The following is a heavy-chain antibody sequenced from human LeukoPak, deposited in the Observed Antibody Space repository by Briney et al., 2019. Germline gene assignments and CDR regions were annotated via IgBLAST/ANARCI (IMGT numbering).Heavy chain of an antibody. CDR3: ARDPQGPAGTGAAFDI. J-gene: IGHJ3*02. Sequence: ASVKVSCKTSGYTFTGYYIHWVRLAPGQGLEWMGWINPKNGGTNNPQKFQGRVTMTRDTSINTAFMELSGLRSDDTAVYYCARDPQGPAGTGAAFDIWGQGTKVTVSS. CDR2: INPKNGGT. V-gene: IGHV1-2*02. D-gene: IGHD1-1*01. CDR1: GYTFTGYY.